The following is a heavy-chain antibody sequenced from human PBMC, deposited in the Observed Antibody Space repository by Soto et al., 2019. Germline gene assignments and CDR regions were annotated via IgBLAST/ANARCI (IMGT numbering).Heavy chain of an antibody. CDR2: ISYSGTT. J-gene: IGHJ6*02. CDR3: ARVPSPFDYYYAMDV. Sequence: PSETLSLTCAVYGGSFSGYHWTWIRQPPGKGLECIVYISYSGTTYYNPSLKSRLTMSLDASQNQFSLNLNSLTDADTAVYFCARVPSPFDYYYAMDVWGQGTTVTVSS. V-gene: IGHV4-34*01. CDR1: GGSFSGYH. D-gene: IGHD3-16*01.